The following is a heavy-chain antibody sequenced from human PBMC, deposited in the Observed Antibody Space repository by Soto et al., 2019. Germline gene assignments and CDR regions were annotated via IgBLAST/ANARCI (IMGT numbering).Heavy chain of an antibody. V-gene: IGHV4-30-4*01. D-gene: IGHD2-2*02. CDR1: GGSISSGDYY. CDR2: IYYSGST. J-gene: IGHJ4*02. Sequence: QVQLQESGPGLVKPSQTLSLTCTVSGGSISSGDYYWSWIRQPPGKALEWIGYIYYSGSTYYNPSLESRVTITVATSKTQYSVKHSSVLAAAPAVYYCARDGGYTALATWGQGPLVTVSS. CDR3: ARDGGYTALAT.